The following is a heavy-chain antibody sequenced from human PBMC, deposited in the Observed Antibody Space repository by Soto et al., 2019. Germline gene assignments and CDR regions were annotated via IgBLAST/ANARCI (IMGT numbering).Heavy chain of an antibody. D-gene: IGHD3-10*01. V-gene: IGHV3-23*01. CDR2: ISASGSSI. CDR1: GFTFSNYA. Sequence: EVQLLESGGGLVQPEGSLRLSCAVSGFTFSNYAMTWVRQAPGKGLEWVSGISASGSSIYEADSVKGRFTISRDNSKNTLYLHMNSLRAEDTAIYYCAKGTMVRGVYPLDYWGQGTLVTVSS. J-gene: IGHJ4*02. CDR3: AKGTMVRGVYPLDY.